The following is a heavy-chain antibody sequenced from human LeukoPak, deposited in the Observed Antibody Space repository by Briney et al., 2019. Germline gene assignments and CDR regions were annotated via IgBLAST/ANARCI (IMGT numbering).Heavy chain of an antibody. Sequence: ASVKVSCKASSYTFTSYGISWVRQAPGQGLEWMGWISAYNGHTNYAQKFQGRVTMTTDTSTSTAYMELRSLRSDDTAVSYCARGGRWELPRPYAFDIWGQGTMVTVSS. J-gene: IGHJ3*02. CDR2: ISAYNGHT. CDR3: ARGGRWELPRPYAFDI. V-gene: IGHV1-18*01. D-gene: IGHD1-26*01. CDR1: SYTFTSYG.